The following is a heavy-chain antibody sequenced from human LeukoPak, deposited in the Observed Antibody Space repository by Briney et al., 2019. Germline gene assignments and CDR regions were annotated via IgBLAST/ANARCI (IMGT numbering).Heavy chain of an antibody. J-gene: IGHJ5*02. CDR2: IIPIFGTA. V-gene: IGHV1-69*01. CDR1: GFTFGDYA. Sequence: LSCTASGFTFGDYAISWVRQAPGQGLEWMGGIIPIFGTANYAQKFQGRVTITADESTSTAYMELSSLRSEDTAVYYCARDRPGRYCSSASCYTASPFDPWGQGTLVIVSS. D-gene: IGHD2-2*02. CDR3: ARDRPGRYCSSASCYTASPFDP.